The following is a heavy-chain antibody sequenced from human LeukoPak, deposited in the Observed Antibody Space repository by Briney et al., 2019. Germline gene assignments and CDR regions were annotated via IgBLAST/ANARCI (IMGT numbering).Heavy chain of an antibody. D-gene: IGHD2-15*01. CDR2: IWYDGSNK. CDR1: GFTFSSYG. Sequence: GGSLRLSCAASGFTFSSYGMHWVRQAPGKGLEWVAVIWYDGSNKYYADSVKGRFTISRDNSKNTLYLQMSSLRAEDTAVYYCAKGDSVSGPTSYYYYMDVWGKGTTVTVSS. CDR3: AKGDSVSGPTSYYYYMDV. V-gene: IGHV3-33*06. J-gene: IGHJ6*03.